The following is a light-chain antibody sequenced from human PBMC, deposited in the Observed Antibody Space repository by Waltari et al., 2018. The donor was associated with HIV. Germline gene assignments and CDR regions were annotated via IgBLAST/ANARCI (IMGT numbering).Light chain of an antibody. CDR3: QSGDSPLSYR. Sequence: SYELTQPPSVSVSPGQTATITCSGDTLSKQFAFWFHQRPGQAPVLVMSKDTERPSGVSERFSGSTSGSIVTLTSLDVQPEDEGDYYCQSGDSPLSYRFVGGTKLTVL. CDR1: TLSKQF. V-gene: IGLV3-25*03. J-gene: IGLJ2*01. CDR2: KDT.